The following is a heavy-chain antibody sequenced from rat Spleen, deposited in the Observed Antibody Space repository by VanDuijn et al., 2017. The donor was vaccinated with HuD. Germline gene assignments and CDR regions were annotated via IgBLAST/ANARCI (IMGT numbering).Heavy chain of an antibody. CDR1: GFTFSDYN. J-gene: IGHJ3*01. V-gene: IGHV5-7*01. Sequence: EVQLVESGGGLVQPGRSLKLSCAASGFTFSDYNMAWVRQAPKKGLEWVATISYDGSSNYYRDSVKGRFTLSRDNAESSLYLQMDSLRSEDTATYYCTRDRILRSTGFAYWGQGTLVTVSS. CDR2: ISYDGSSN. CDR3: TRDRILRSTGFAY. D-gene: IGHD1-6*01.